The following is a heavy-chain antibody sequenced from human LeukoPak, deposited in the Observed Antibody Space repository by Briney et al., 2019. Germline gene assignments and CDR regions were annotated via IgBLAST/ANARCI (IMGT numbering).Heavy chain of an antibody. J-gene: IGHJ4*02. CDR1: GYTFTNYY. CDR3: TKVGQLVFNF. V-gene: IGHV1-46*03. Sequence: ASVKVSCKTSGYTFTNYYLHWVRQARGQGLEWMGIINPGDGSTNYARKFQGRVTMTRDTSASTVYMEVSSLTSEDTAVYYCTKVGQLVFNFWGQGTLVTVSS. D-gene: IGHD6-6*01. CDR2: INPGDGST.